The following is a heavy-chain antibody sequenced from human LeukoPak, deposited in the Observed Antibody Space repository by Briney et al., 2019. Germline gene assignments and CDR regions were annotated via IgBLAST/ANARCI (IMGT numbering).Heavy chain of an antibody. CDR2: INWNGGST. D-gene: IGHD3-22*01. J-gene: IGHJ4*02. Sequence: GGSLRLSCVASGFTFDDYAMSWVRQPPGKGLEYVSGINWNGGSTDYADSVKGRFTISRDNAKNSLYLQMSSLRAEDTAIYYCAKDHLAIFMIVVVLDSWGQGTLVTVSS. CDR1: GFTFDDYA. CDR3: AKDHLAIFMIVVVLDS. V-gene: IGHV3-20*04.